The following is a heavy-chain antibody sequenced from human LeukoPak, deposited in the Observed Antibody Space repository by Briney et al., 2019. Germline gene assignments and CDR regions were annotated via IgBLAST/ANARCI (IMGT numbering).Heavy chain of an antibody. V-gene: IGHV4-34*01. CDR2: INHSGST. CDR1: GGSFSGYY. CDR3: ARHVPYYYDSSGFSPFDY. D-gene: IGHD3-22*01. J-gene: IGHJ4*02. Sequence: SETLSLTCAVYGGSFSGYYWSWIRQPPGKGLVWIGGINHSGSTNYNPSLKSRVTISVDTSKNQFSLKLSSVTAADTAVYYCARHVPYYYDSSGFSPFDYWGQGALVTVSS.